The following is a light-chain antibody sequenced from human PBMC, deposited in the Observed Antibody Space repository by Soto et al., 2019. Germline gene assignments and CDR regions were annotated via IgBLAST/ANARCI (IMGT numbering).Light chain of an antibody. CDR2: EAS. J-gene: IGKJ5*01. V-gene: IGKV3-15*01. CDR1: QSVGGN. CDR3: QQSNDWRSIT. Sequence: EMVMTHSPATLTVSPCERATLSFSASQSVGGNLAWYQQRPGQAPRLLIFEASTRATGIPARFSGSESGTEFTLSISSLQSEDFAVYYCQQSNDWRSITFCQGTRLEIK.